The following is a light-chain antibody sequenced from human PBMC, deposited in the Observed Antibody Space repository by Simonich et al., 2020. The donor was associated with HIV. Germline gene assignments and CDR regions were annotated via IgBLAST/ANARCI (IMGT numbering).Light chain of an antibody. V-gene: IGKV3-15*01. J-gene: IGKJ4*01. CDR3: QQYDDWLLLT. CDR2: GAA. Sequence: EIVMTQSPATLSVSPGERATLSCTASQSISNNLAWYKQKPGQAPRLLIFGAAIRATGIPARFSGSGSGTEFTLTITSMQSEDFAIYYCQQYDDWLLLTFGGGTKLEIK. CDR1: QSISNN.